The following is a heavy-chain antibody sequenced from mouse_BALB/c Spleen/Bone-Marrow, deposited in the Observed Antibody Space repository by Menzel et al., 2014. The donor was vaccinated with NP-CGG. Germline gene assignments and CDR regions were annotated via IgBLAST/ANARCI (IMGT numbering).Heavy chain of an antibody. V-gene: IGHV1-80*01. CDR1: GYAFSNYW. Sequence: VKLMESGADLVRPGSSVKISCKASGYAFSNYWMNWVKRRPGQGLEWIGQIYPGDGDTNYNGKFKGKATLTADKSSSTAYMQLSSLTSEDSAVYFCARCDGYSYYFDYWGQGTTLTVSS. CDR3: ARCDGYSYYFDY. CDR2: IYPGDGDT. J-gene: IGHJ2*01. D-gene: IGHD2-3*01.